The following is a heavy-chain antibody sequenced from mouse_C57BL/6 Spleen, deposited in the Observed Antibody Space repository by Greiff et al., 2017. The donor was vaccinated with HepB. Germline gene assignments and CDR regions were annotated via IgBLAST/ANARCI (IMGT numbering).Heavy chain of an antibody. Sequence: QVQLQQSGAELARPGASVKLSCKASGYTFTSYGISWVKQRTGQGLEWIGEIYPRSGNTYYNEKFKGKATLTADKSSSTAYMELRSLTSEDSAVYVCARSGDYLVGAYWGQGTLVTVSA. CDR1: GYTFTSYG. D-gene: IGHD2-4*01. CDR3: ARSGDYLVGAY. J-gene: IGHJ3*01. CDR2: IYPRSGNT. V-gene: IGHV1-81*01.